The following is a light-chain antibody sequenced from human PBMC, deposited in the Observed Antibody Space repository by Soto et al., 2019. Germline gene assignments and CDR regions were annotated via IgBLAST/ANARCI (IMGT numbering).Light chain of an antibody. CDR1: QSISTF. CDR2: YAS. V-gene: IGKV1-5*03. J-gene: IGKJ2*01. CDR3: QQYNSYPYT. Sequence: DILMTQSPSALSASVGDRVTITCRASQSISTFLAWYQQKPGKAPNLLIYYASNLQSGVPSRFGGSGSGTEFSLTISTLHPDDFATYYCQQYNSYPYTFGQGTKLEIK.